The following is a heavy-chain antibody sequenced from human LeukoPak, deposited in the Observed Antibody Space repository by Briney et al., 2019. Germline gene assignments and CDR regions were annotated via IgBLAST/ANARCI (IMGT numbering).Heavy chain of an antibody. V-gene: IGHV4-4*07. CDR2: IYSTGST. J-gene: IGHJ4*02. CDR1: GSSISSYY. D-gene: IGHD4-17*01. Sequence: SETLSLTCSVSGSSISSYYWSWVRQPAGKGLEWIGRIYSTGSTNYSPSLKSRVTISVDTSKNQFSLKLSSVTAADTAVYYCARENDYGDSYFDYWGQGTLVTVSS. CDR3: ARENDYGDSYFDY.